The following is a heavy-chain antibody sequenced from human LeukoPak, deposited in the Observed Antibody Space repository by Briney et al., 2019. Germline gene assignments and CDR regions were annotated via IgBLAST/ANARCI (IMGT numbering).Heavy chain of an antibody. CDR1: GGSISSYY. D-gene: IGHD6-13*01. J-gene: IGHJ5*02. V-gene: IGHV4-59*12. CDR3: ASSSWYGNWFDP. Sequence: SGTLSLTCTVSGGSISSYYWSWIRQPPGKGLEWIGYIYYTGSTNYNPSLKSRVTISVDTSKNQFSLKLSSVTAADTAVYYCASSSWYGNWFDPWGQGTLVTASS. CDR2: IYYTGST.